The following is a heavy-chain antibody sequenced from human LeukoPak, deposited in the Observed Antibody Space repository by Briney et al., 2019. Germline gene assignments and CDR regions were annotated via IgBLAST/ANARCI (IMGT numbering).Heavy chain of an antibody. CDR3: ARALRGYSSGNYYYYYGLDV. D-gene: IGHD5-18*01. V-gene: IGHV4-59*01. Sequence: SETLSLTCTVSGDSISSYYWSWIRQPPGKGLEWIGLLYYSGSTNYNPSLKSRVTISLDTSKNQFSLKLSSVTAADTAVYYCARALRGYSSGNYYYYYGLDVWGQGTTVTVSS. CDR2: LYYSGST. J-gene: IGHJ6*02. CDR1: GDSISSYY.